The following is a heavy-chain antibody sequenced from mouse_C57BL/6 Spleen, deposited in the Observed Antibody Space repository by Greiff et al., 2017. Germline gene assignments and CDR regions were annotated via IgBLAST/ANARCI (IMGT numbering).Heavy chain of an antibody. CDR2: IDPSDSYT. Sequence: QVQLQQPGAELVMPGASVKLSCKASGYTFTSYWMHWVKQRPGQGLEWIGEIDPSDSYTNYNQKFKGKSTLTVDKSSSTAYMQLSSLTSEDSAVYYCARWDSSGKLDYWGQGTTLTVSS. V-gene: IGHV1-69*01. J-gene: IGHJ2*01. CDR1: GYTFTSYW. CDR3: ARWDSSGKLDY. D-gene: IGHD3-2*02.